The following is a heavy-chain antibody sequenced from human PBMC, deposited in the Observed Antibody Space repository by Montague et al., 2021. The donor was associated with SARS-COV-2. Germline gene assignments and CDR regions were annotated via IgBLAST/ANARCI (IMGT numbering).Heavy chain of an antibody. CDR3: ARHRNYGDHSLDNWFHP. V-gene: IGHV4-39*01. CDR1: GDSTSCPNCY. Sequence: EALSLTCTVSGDSTSCPNCYWGWIRQAPGKGLDWIGTIYNSGTTYYNLSLKSRLTISIDTSKNQFSLKLTSVTAADTAVYYCARHRNYGDHSLDNWFHPWGQGTLVTVSS. J-gene: IGHJ5*02. D-gene: IGHD4-17*01. CDR2: IYNSGTT.